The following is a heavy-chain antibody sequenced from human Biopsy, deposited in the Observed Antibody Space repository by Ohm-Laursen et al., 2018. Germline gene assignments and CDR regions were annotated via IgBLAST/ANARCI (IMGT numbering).Heavy chain of an antibody. Sequence: ASVKVSCKVSGYTLTELSMHWVRQAPGRGLEWMGGFAPENGKTIYAQKFQGRVTMTEDTSTDTAYMELSSLRSEGTAVYYCAADINVWNVNYWGQGTQVTVSS. CDR1: GYTLTELS. CDR2: FAPENGKT. D-gene: IGHD1-1*01. J-gene: IGHJ4*02. CDR3: AADINVWNVNY. V-gene: IGHV1-24*01.